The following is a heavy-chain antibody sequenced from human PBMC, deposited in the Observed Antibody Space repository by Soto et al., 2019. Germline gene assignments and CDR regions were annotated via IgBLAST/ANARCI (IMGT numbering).Heavy chain of an antibody. CDR2: MHYTGFS. V-gene: IGHV4-59*02. Sequence: SETLSLTCSFSGDSVTSHYLTWIRQSPEKGLEWIGYMHYTGFSHYNPSLKSRLTISVDRSKNQFTLQLTSVTAADTAVYYCARTVLGPDLLADSFVDYYYYMDVWGQGTTVTVSS. CDR3: ARTVLGPDLLADSFVDYYYYMDV. D-gene: IGHD3-9*01. CDR1: GDSVTSHY. J-gene: IGHJ6*03.